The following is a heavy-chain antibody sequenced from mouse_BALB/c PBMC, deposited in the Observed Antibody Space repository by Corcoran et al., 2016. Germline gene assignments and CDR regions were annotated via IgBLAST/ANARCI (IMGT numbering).Heavy chain of an antibody. J-gene: IGHJ1*01. CDR2: IDPANGNT. CDR3: ANWDWYFDV. D-gene: IGHD4-1*01. CDR1: GFDIKETY. Sequence: EVQLQQSGADLVMPGASDKLSCTSSGFDIKETYMHWVKQRPEHGLEWIGRIDPANGNTKYDPKLQGKATITADTSSNTAYLQLSSLTSEDTAVYYCANWDWYFDVWGAGTTVTVSS. V-gene: IGHV14-3*02.